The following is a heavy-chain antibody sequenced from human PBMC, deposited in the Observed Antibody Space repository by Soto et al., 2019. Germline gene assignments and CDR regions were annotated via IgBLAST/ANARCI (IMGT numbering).Heavy chain of an antibody. CDR1: GFTFTSSA. Sequence: ASVKVSFKASGFTFTSSAVQWVRQARGQRLEWIGWIVVGSGNTNYAQKFQERVTITRDMSTSTAYMELSSLRSEDTAVYYCAAVDTVPILGGYFDYWGQGTLVTVSS. J-gene: IGHJ4*02. CDR2: IVVGSGNT. D-gene: IGHD5-18*01. V-gene: IGHV1-58*01. CDR3: AAVDTVPILGGYFDY.